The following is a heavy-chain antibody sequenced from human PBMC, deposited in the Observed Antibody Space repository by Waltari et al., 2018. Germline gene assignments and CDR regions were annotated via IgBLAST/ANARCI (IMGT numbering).Heavy chain of an antibody. CDR1: GYTFTDYY. D-gene: IGHD4-4*01. CDR2: VDPAESET. V-gene: IGHV1-69-2*01. CDR3: ATVLTTVPTYWFDP. J-gene: IGHJ5*02. Sequence: EVQLVQSGAEVKKPGATVTISCKASGYTFTDYYIHWVQQAPGKGLEWMGRVDPAESETIYAEKFQDRVTITADTSTDTAYMELSSLRSEDTAVYYCATVLTTVPTYWFDPWGQGTLVTVSS.